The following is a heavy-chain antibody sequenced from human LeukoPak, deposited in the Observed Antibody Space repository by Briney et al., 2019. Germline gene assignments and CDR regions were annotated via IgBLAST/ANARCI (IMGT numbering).Heavy chain of an antibody. Sequence: SEPLSLPCTVSGGSISSSNYYWGWIRPPPGKGLEWIGSISYSGSTYYNTSLRSRVTVSVDTSKNQFSLKLSSVTAADTTVYYCARQNDFWSGYTDYWGQGTLVTVSS. J-gene: IGHJ4*02. D-gene: IGHD3-3*01. CDR3: ARQNDFWSGYTDY. V-gene: IGHV4-39*01. CDR1: GGSISSSNYY. CDR2: ISYSGST.